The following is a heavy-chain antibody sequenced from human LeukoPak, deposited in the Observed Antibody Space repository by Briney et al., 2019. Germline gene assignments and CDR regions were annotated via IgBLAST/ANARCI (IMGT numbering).Heavy chain of an antibody. CDR2: ISYDGSNK. Sequence: PGGSLRLSCAASGFTFSSYAMHWVRQAPGKGLEWVAVISYDGSNKYYADSVKGRFTISRDNSKNTLYLQMNSLRAEDTAVYYCARGGGVYCGGDCIFDYWGQGTLVTVSS. V-gene: IGHV3-30-3*01. CDR3: ARGGGVYCGGDCIFDY. CDR1: GFTFSSYA. D-gene: IGHD2-21*02. J-gene: IGHJ4*02.